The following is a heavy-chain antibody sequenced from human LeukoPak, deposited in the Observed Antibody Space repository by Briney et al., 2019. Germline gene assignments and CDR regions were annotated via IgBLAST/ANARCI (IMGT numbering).Heavy chain of an antibody. Sequence: GRSLRLSCTVSGFTFGDYAMSWVRQAPGKGLEWVGFIKSKAYGATTDYAASVKGRFTISREDSKSIAYLQMNSLKSEDAAVYYCSRHIVGARTFFDYWGQGALVTVSS. J-gene: IGHJ4*02. CDR1: GFTFGDYA. CDR2: IKSKAYGATT. V-gene: IGHV3-49*04. D-gene: IGHD1-26*01. CDR3: SRHIVGARTFFDY.